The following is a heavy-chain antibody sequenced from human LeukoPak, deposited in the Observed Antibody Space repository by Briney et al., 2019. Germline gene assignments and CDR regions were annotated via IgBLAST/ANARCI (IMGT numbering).Heavy chain of an antibody. V-gene: IGHV3-23*01. D-gene: IGHD6-13*01. CDR3: ARGWIAAGCFDY. CDR2: ISGSGGST. CDR1: GFTFSSYA. Sequence: GGSLRLSCAASGFTFSSYAMSWVRQAPGKGLEWVSAISGSGGSTYYADSVKGRFTISRDNSKNTLYLQMNSLRAEDTAVYYCARGWIAAGCFDYWGQGTLVTVSS. J-gene: IGHJ4*02.